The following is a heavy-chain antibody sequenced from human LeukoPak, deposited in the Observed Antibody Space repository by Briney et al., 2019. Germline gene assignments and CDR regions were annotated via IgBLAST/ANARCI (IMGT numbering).Heavy chain of an antibody. Sequence: KPSETLSLTCAVYGGSFSGYYWSWIRQPPGKGLEWIGEINHSGSTNYNPSLKSRVTISVDTSKNQFSLKLSSVTAADTAVYYCARDRSIVDHWFDPWGQGTLVTVSS. V-gene: IGHV4-34*01. J-gene: IGHJ5*02. CDR2: INHSGST. CDR1: GGSFSGYY. D-gene: IGHD2-15*01. CDR3: ARDRSIVDHWFDP.